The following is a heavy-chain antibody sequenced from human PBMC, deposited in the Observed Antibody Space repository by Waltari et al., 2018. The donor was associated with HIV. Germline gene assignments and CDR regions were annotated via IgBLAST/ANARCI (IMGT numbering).Heavy chain of an antibody. V-gene: IGHV4-61*02. D-gene: IGHD3-3*01. CDR3: ARAYYDFWSGTGSSGNWFDP. Sequence: QVQLQESGPGLVKPSQTLSLTCTVSGGSISSGSYYWSWIRQPAGKGLELIGRIYTSGSTNYNPSLWSRVTISVDTSRNQFSLKLRSVTAADTAVYYCARAYYDFWSGTGSSGNWFDPWGQGTLVTVSS. CDR2: IYTSGST. J-gene: IGHJ5*02. CDR1: GGSISSGSYY.